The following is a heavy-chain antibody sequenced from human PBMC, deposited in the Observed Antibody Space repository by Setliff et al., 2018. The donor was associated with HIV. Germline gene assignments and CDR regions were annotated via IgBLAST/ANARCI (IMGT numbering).Heavy chain of an antibody. V-gene: IGHV4-39*01. D-gene: IGHD2-2*01. CDR1: GGSIATTTYY. Sequence: PSETLSLTCTVSGGSIATTTYYWGWIRQPPGKGLEWIGTIYYRSHSHYNPSLMSRVTISVDTAKNQFSLNLTSVTPADTALYYCARHGDAFVVPADVWGQGTLVTVSS. CDR2: IYYRSHS. J-gene: IGHJ4*02. CDR3: ARHGDAFVVPADV.